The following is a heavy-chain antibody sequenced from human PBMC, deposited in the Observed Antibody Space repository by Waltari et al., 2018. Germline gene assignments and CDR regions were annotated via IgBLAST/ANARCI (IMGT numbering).Heavy chain of an antibody. CDR3: ARYSSSWYVVDY. D-gene: IGHD6-13*01. CDR2: INPNSGGT. Sequence: QVQLVQSGAEVKKPGASVKVSCKASGYTFTGYYMHWVRQAPGQGLEWMGRINPNSGGTNYAQKFQGRVTMTTDTSTSTAYMELRSLRSDDTAVYYCARYSSSWYVVDYWGQGTLVTVSS. V-gene: IGHV1-2*06. J-gene: IGHJ4*02. CDR1: GYTFTGYY.